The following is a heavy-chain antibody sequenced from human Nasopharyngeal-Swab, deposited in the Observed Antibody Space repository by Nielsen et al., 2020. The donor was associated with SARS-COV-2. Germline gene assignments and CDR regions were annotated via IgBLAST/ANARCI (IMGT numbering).Heavy chain of an antibody. Sequence: GGSLRLSCVASGFTFSNYAMSWARQAPGKGLEWVSTISARGTSTFYVDSVKGRFTISRDNSKNTLHVQMSSLRAKDTAVYYCAREGQGTPIDFWGQGTLVTVSS. CDR3: AREGQGTPIDF. V-gene: IGHV3-23*01. CDR2: ISARGTST. CDR1: GFTFSNYA. J-gene: IGHJ4*02. D-gene: IGHD3-10*01.